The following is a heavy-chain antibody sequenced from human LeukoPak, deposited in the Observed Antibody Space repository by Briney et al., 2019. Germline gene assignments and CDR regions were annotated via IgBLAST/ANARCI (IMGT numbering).Heavy chain of an antibody. D-gene: IGHD5-24*01. CDR1: GGSISSYY. J-gene: IGHJ4*02. CDR3: ARRDGYNSYYFDY. V-gene: IGHV4-59*08. CDR2: IYYSGST. Sequence: SETLSLTCTVSGGSISSYYWSWIRQPPGRGLEWIGYIYYSGSTKYNPSLKSRVTISVDTSKNQFSLKLSSVTAADTAVYYCARRDGYNSYYFDYWGQGTLVTVSS.